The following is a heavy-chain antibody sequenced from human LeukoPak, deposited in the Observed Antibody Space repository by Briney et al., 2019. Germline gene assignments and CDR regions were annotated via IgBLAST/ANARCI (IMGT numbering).Heavy chain of an antibody. D-gene: IGHD4-17*01. Sequence: GGSLRLSCAASGFTFSSYAMHWVRQAPGKGLEWVAVISYDGSNKYYADSVKGRFTISSDNSKNTLYLQMNSLRAEDTAVYYCARMTTVTSRFDYWGQGTLVTVSS. CDR3: ARMTTVTSRFDY. V-gene: IGHV3-30-3*01. J-gene: IGHJ4*02. CDR2: ISYDGSNK. CDR1: GFTFSSYA.